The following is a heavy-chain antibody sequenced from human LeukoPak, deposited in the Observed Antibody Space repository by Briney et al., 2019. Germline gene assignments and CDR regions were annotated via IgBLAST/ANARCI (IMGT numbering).Heavy chain of an antibody. CDR2: ISYDGSNK. V-gene: IGHV3-30-3*01. Sequence: PGRSLRCYCAASGFTFSRYAMHWVRQAPGKGLEWVAVISYDGSNKYYADSVKGRFTISRDSSKNTLYLQMNSLRAEDTAVYYCASHYDTSGYHCFDFRGQGTLVTVSS. CDR3: ASHYDTSGYHCFDF. J-gene: IGHJ4*02. D-gene: IGHD3-22*01. CDR1: GFTFSRYA.